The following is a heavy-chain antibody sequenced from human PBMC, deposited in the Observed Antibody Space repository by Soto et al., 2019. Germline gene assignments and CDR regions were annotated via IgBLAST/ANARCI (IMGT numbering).Heavy chain of an antibody. Sequence: QITLKESGPTLVKPTQTLTLTCTFSGFSLSTSGVGVGWIRQPPGKALEWLALIYWDDDKRYSPSLKSRLTITKDTSKNQVVLTMTNMDPVDTATDYCAHSLIGYYYDSSGSNWFDPWGQGTLVTVSS. D-gene: IGHD3-22*01. CDR3: AHSLIGYYYDSSGSNWFDP. CDR1: GFSLSTSGVG. J-gene: IGHJ5*02. V-gene: IGHV2-5*02. CDR2: IYWDDDK.